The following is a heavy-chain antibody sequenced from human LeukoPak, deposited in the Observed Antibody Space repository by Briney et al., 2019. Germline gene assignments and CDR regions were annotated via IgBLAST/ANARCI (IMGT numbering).Heavy chain of an antibody. V-gene: IGHV3-23*01. CDR3: AGLYGGSYAY. Sequence: PGGSLRLSCVASGLTFSSYSMTWVRQAPGKGLEGVPTISDSGGSTFYADSVKGRFTISRDNSKNTLFLQISNLRAEYTAIYYCAGLYGGSYAYWGQGTLVTVSS. CDR2: ISDSGGST. CDR1: GLTFSSYS. J-gene: IGHJ4*02. D-gene: IGHD3-16*01.